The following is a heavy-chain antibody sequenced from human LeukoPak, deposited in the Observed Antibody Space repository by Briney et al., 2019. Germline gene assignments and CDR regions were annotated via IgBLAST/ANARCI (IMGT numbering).Heavy chain of an antibody. CDR3: AVLFTIFGVVSSDAFDI. J-gene: IGHJ3*02. CDR2: FYHSGST. CDR1: GYSISSGYY. V-gene: IGHV4-38-2*01. D-gene: IGHD3-3*01. Sequence: SETLSLTCAVSGYSISSGYYWGWIPQPPGKGLEWIGSFYHSGSTYYNPSLKSRVTISVVTSKNQFSLKLSSVTAADTAVYYCAVLFTIFGVVSSDAFDIWGQGTMVTVSS.